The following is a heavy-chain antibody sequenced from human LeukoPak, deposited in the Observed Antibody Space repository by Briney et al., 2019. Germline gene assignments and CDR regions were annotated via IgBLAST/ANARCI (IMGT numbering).Heavy chain of an antibody. Sequence: GGSLRLSCAASGFTFSDYYMSWIRQAPGKGLEWVSYISSSSSYTNYADSVKGRFTISRDNAKNSLYLQMNSLRAEDTAVYYCARVLVEQWLVLKAFDIWGQGTMVTVSS. J-gene: IGHJ3*02. CDR1: GFTFSDYY. CDR3: ARVLVEQWLVLKAFDI. V-gene: IGHV3-11*05. D-gene: IGHD6-19*01. CDR2: ISSSSSYT.